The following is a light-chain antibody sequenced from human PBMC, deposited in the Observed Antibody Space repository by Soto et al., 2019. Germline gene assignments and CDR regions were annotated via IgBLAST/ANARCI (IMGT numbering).Light chain of an antibody. J-gene: IGKJ3*01. CDR2: AAA. CDR3: QQSYSTPFT. Sequence: DIQMTQSPSSLSASVRDRVTITCRASQSISTYLNWYQQKPGKVPKLLIYAAASLQSGVPSRFSGSGSGTDFTLTISSLQPEDFATYYCQQSYSTPFTVGPGTKVDIK. CDR1: QSISTY. V-gene: IGKV1-39*01.